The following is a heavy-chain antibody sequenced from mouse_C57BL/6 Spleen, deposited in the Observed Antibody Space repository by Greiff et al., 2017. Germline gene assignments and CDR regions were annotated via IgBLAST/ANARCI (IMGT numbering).Heavy chain of an antibody. J-gene: IGHJ2*01. CDR3: GRGGQLGLDD. CDR1: GYTFTSYW. D-gene: IGHD4-1*02. CDR2: IYPGRGST. V-gene: IGHV1-55*01. Sequence: PGASVKLSCKASGYTFTSYWITWVKQRPGQGLEWLGDIYPGRGSTNYNERFKSKATLTVDTSSSTAYLQLSSLTSEDSAVDYCGRGGQLGLDDWGQGTTLTVSS.